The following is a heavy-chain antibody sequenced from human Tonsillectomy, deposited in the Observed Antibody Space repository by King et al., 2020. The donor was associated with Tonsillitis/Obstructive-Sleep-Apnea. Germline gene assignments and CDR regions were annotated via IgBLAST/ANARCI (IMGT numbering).Heavy chain of an antibody. D-gene: IGHD4-17*01. Sequence: VQLVESGGGLVQPGGFLRLSCVASGFTFSSYSMNWVSQAQGKGLRWVSYISSCISTIYYSDSVKGRFTSSRDNAKNSLYLQMNSLRDEDTAVYYCAGDDYGDRGWFDPWGQGTLVTVSS. V-gene: IGHV3-48*02. CDR2: ISSCISTI. J-gene: IGHJ5*02. CDR3: AGDDYGDRGWFDP. CDR1: GFTFSSYS.